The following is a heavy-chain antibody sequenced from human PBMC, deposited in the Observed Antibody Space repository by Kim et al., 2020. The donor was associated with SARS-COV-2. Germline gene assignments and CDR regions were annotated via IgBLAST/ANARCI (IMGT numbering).Heavy chain of an antibody. CDR2: ISGSGGST. CDR3: AKSARLGYCSSTSCYSYYYYYMDV. D-gene: IGHD2-2*02. V-gene: IGHV3-23*01. J-gene: IGHJ6*03. CDR1: GFTFSSYA. Sequence: GGSLRLSCAASGFTFSSYAMSWVRQAPGKGLEWVSAISGSGGSTYYADSVKGRFTISRVNSKNTLYLQMNSLRAEDTAVYYCAKSARLGYCSSTSCYSYYYYYMDVWGKGTTVTVSS.